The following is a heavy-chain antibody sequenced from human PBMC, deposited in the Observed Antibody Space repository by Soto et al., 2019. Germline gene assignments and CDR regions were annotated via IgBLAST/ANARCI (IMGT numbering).Heavy chain of an antibody. V-gene: IGHV1-69*01. CDR3: ARVRRTAAGTKLGYFDY. Sequence: QVQLVQSGAEVKKPGSSVKVSCKASGGTFSSYAISWVRQAPGQGLEWMGGIIPIFGTANYAQKFQGRVTITADESTSTAYMELSSLSSEDTAVYYCARVRRTAAGTKLGYFDYWGQGTLVTVSS. J-gene: IGHJ4*02. CDR1: GGTFSSYA. CDR2: IIPIFGTA. D-gene: IGHD6-13*01.